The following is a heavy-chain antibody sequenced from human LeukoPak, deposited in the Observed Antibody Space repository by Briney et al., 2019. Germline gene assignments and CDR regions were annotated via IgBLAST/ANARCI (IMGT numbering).Heavy chain of an antibody. J-gene: IGHJ6*03. V-gene: IGHV4-39*07. CDR3: ARGEGYSYGFAFPYYMDV. CDR1: GGSISSTDYY. D-gene: IGHD5-18*01. Sequence: PSETLSLTCTVSGGSISSTDYYWGWIRQPPGKGLEWIGTIYFRGSTYYNPSVKSRVTISVDTSKNQFSLKLSSVTAADTAVYYCARGEGYSYGFAFPYYMDVWGKGTTVTVSS. CDR2: IYFRGST.